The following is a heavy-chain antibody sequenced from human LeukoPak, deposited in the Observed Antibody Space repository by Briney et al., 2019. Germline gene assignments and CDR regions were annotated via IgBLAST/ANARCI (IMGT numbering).Heavy chain of an antibody. CDR1: GFTFSSYS. J-gene: IGHJ5*02. D-gene: IGHD5-18*01. CDR2: ISSANSYI. CDR3: ARGVTALVSLGFSS. Sequence: GGSLRLSCAASGFTFSSYSMTWVRQAPEKGLEWVSSISSANSYIYYADSVKGRFTISRDNAKNALYLQMNSLRAEDTAVYYCARGVTALVSLGFSSWGQGTLVTVSP. V-gene: IGHV3-21*01.